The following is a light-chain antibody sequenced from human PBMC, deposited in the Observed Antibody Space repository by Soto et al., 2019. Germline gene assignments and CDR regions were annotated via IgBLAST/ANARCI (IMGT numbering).Light chain of an antibody. J-gene: IGKJ1*01. V-gene: IGKV1-39*01. Sequence: EIHRTQSPASVSASVEPRLMMSCEASQSISNHLNWYQQKPGKAPKVVIFAASSLESGVPSRFSGSRSGPDFTLTISSLQTEDFATYYCQQSYSSTPTFGQGTKVDIK. CDR2: AAS. CDR3: QQSYSSTPT. CDR1: QSISNH.